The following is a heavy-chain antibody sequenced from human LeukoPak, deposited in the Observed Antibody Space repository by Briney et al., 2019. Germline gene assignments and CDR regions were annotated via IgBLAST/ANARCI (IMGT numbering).Heavy chain of an antibody. CDR2: INHSGST. Sequence: PSETLSLTCAVYGGSFSGYYWSWIRQPPGKGLEWIGGINHSGSTNYNPSLKSRVTISVDTSKNQFSLKLSSVTAADTAVYYCARGYYGSGSLNWGQGILVTVSS. CDR3: ARGYYGSGSLN. J-gene: IGHJ4*02. CDR1: GGSFSGYY. D-gene: IGHD3-10*01. V-gene: IGHV4-34*01.